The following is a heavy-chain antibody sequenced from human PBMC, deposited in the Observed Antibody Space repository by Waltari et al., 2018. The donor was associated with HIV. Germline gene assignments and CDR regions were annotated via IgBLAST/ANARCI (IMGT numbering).Heavy chain of an antibody. J-gene: IGHJ4*02. V-gene: IGHV3-7*01. D-gene: IGHD6-13*01. CDR1: GFTFSSYW. CDR2: IKQDGSEI. Sequence: EVQLVESGGGLVQPGGSLRLSCAASGFTFSSYWMSWVRQAPGRGLEWVAKIKQDGSEIYYVESVKGRFTIPRENAKNSLYLQMNSLRAEDTAVYFCARRGGRSSPLGYWGQGTLVTVSS. CDR3: ARRGGRSSPLGY.